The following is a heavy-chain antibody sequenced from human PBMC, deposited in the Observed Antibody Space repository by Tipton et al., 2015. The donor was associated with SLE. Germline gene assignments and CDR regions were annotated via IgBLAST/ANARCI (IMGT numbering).Heavy chain of an antibody. D-gene: IGHD1-26*01. J-gene: IGHJ4*02. CDR3: ARGVGATTRWYFDY. V-gene: IGHV4-34*01. Sequence: TLSLTCAVYGESFSGYYWSWIRQPPGKGLEWIGEINHSGSTNYNPSLKSRVTISVDTSKNQFSLKLSSVTAADTAVYYCARGVGATTRWYFDYWGQGTLVTVSS. CDR2: INHSGST. CDR1: GESFSGYY.